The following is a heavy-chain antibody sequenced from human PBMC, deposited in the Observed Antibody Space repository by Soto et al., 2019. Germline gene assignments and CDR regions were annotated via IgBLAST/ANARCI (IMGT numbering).Heavy chain of an antibody. CDR1: GFTFSSYW. CDR2: INQYGTTI. Sequence: EVQLVESGGGLVQPGGSLRLSCATSGFTFSSYWMHWVRQVPGKGLLWVSRINQYGTTIDYADSVKGRFPISRDNGRNTLYLEMNSLRAEDTALYYSTRDIGGKGAYWGPGTLVTVSS. J-gene: IGHJ4*02. CDR3: TRDIGGKGAY. V-gene: IGHV3-74*01. D-gene: IGHD3-10*01.